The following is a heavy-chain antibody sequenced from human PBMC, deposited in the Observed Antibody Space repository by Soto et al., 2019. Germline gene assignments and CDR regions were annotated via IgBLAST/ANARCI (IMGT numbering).Heavy chain of an antibody. Sequence: SETLSLTCTVSCGSISSSSYYWGWIRQPPGKGLEWIGSIYYSGSTYYNPSLKGRVTISVDTSKNQFSLKLSSVTAADTAVYYCASHYYGSGSYSRFDPWGQGTLVTVSS. V-gene: IGHV4-39*01. CDR1: CGSISSSSYY. CDR2: IYYSGST. J-gene: IGHJ5*02. CDR3: ASHYYGSGSYSRFDP. D-gene: IGHD3-10*01.